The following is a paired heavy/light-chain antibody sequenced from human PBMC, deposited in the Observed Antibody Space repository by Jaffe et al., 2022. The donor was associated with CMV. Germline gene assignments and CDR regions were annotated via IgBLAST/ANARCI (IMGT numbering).Light chain of an antibody. Sequence: QSVLTQPPSVSGAPGQRVTISCTGSSSNIGAGYDVHWYQQLPGTAPKLLIYGNSNRPSGVPDRFSGSKSGTSASLAITGLQAEDEADYYCQSYDSSLSGLFGGGTKLTVL. CDR1: SSNIGAGYD. V-gene: IGLV1-40*01. CDR2: GNS. J-gene: IGLJ3*02. CDR3: QSYDSSLSGL.
Heavy chain of an antibody. Sequence: QVQLVQSGAEVKKPGASVKVSCKASGYTFTSYYMHWVRQAPGQGLEWMGIINPSGGSTSYAQKFQGRVTMTRDTSTSTVYMELSSLRSEDTAVYYCARGWGGIAARPPYYYYYGMDVWGQGTTVTVSS. V-gene: IGHV1-46*01. CDR1: GYTFTSYY. J-gene: IGHJ6*02. CDR3: ARGWGGIAARPPYYYYYGMDV. D-gene: IGHD6-6*01. CDR2: INPSGGST.